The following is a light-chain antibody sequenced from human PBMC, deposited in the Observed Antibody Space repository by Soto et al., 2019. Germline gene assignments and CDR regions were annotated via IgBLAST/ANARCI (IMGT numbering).Light chain of an antibody. CDR2: DVS. CDR3: SSYTSSSTYV. J-gene: IGLJ1*01. CDR1: SSDVGGYNY. V-gene: IGLV2-14*01. Sequence: HCALTRPAYVSGAAGESIAISCTGTSSDVGGYNYVSWYQQHPGKAPKLMVYDVSNRPSGVSNRFSGSKSGNTASLTISGLQAEDEADYYCSSYTSSSTYVFGTGTKVTVL.